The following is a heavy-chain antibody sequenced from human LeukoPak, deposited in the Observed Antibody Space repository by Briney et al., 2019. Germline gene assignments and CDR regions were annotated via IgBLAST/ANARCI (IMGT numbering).Heavy chain of an antibody. CDR2: IYPGDSDT. D-gene: IGHD3-10*01. CDR3: ARAGNYFDY. CDR1: GYSFTTNW. J-gene: IGHJ4*02. V-gene: IGHV5-51*01. Sequence: GESLKISCKASGYSFTTNWIGWVRQMPGKGLEWMGIIYPGDSDTRYSPSFQGQVTLSADMSINTAYLQWSSLKASDTAMYYCARAGNYFDYWGRGTLVTVSS.